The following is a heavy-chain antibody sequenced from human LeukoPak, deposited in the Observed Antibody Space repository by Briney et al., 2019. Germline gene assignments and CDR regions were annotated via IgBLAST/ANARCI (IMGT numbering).Heavy chain of an antibody. CDR2: ISSSGSTI. V-gene: IGHV3-48*03. Sequence: GGSLRLSCAASGFTFSSYEMNWVRQAPGKGLEWVSYISSSGSTIYYADSVKGRFTISRDNAKNSLYLQMNSMRAEDTAVYYCVRDPLGYCSSTSCSDYWGQGTLVTVSS. CDR3: VRDPLGYCSSTSCSDY. J-gene: IGHJ4*02. CDR1: GFTFSSYE. D-gene: IGHD2-2*01.